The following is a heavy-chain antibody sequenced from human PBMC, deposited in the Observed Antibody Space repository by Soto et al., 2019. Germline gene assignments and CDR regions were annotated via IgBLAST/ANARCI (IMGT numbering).Heavy chain of an antibody. CDR2: ITPFSGDG. CDR1: GNTFTYRY. Sequence: QMQLVQSGAEVKKTGSTVTVSCKALGNTFTYRYLHWVRQAPGQALEWMGWITPFSGDGHNPQKFQERVTITRDRSINTAYMRMSSLRYEDTAMYYCAGGGAGSGPFTWELPDHWGQGTLVTVSS. J-gene: IGHJ4*02. CDR3: AGGGAGSGPFTWELPDH. D-gene: IGHD1-26*01. V-gene: IGHV1-45*02.